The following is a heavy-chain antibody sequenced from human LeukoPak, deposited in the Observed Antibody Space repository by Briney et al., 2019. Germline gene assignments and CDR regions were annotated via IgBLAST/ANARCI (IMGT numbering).Heavy chain of an antibody. CDR1: GGSISSSSYY. V-gene: IGHV4-39*01. J-gene: IGHJ4*02. D-gene: IGHD3-16*01. CDR3: ARLGFRLTFGGVL. Sequence: PSETLSLTCTVSGGSISSSSYYWGWIRQPPGKGLEWIGSIYYSGSTYYNPSLKSRVTISVDTSKNQFSLKLSSVTAADTAVYYCARLGFRLTFGGVLWGQGTLVTVSS. CDR2: IYYSGST.